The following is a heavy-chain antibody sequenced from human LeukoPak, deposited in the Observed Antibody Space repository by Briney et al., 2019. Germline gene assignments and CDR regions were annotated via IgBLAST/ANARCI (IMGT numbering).Heavy chain of an antibody. J-gene: IGHJ5*02. CDR1: GGSFSGYY. Sequence: SETLSLTCAVYGGSFSGYYWSWIRQPPGKGLEWIWEINHSGSTNYNPSLKSRVTISVDTSKNQFSLKLSSVTAADTAVYYCARSSRFDPWGQGTLVTVSS. V-gene: IGHV4-34*01. D-gene: IGHD3-10*01. CDR3: ARSSRFDP. CDR2: INHSGST.